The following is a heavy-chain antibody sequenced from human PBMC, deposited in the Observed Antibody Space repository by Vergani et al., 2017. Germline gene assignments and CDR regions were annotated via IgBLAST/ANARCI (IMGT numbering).Heavy chain of an antibody. Sequence: QVQLQQWGGGLLKPSETLSLTCVVNGGSFTSYHWTWIRQSPGEGLEWVGDIDHTGRPNYNPSLKSRLTMSVDKSRNQFSLTLNSVTATDTAIYFCARVNTETNSHLYYYYYMDVWGQRTAVTV. CDR2: IDHTGRP. D-gene: IGHD4-11*01. CDR3: ARVNTETNSHLYYYYYMDV. CDR1: GGSFTSYH. V-gene: IGHV4-34*01. J-gene: IGHJ6*03.